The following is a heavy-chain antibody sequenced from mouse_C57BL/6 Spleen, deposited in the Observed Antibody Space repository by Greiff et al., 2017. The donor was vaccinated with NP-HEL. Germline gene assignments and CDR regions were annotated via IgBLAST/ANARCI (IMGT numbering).Heavy chain of an antibody. CDR3: AREKTAQATPE. Sequence: QVQLQQSGPELVKPGASVKISCKASGYAFSSSWMNWVKQRPGKGLEWIGRIYPGDGDTNYNGKFKGKATLTADKSSSTAYMQLSSLTSEDSAVYFCAREKTAQATPEWGQGTTLTVSS. V-gene: IGHV1-82*01. CDR1: GYAFSSSW. D-gene: IGHD3-2*02. J-gene: IGHJ2*01. CDR2: IYPGDGDT.